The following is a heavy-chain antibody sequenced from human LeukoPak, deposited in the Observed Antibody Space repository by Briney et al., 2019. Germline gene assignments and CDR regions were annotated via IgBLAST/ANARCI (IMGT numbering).Heavy chain of an antibody. D-gene: IGHD3-10*01. J-gene: IGHJ4*02. CDR3: AKDSKDNYYGAVVVKVWDY. Sequence: GGSLRLSCAASGFTFSSYAMSWVRQAPGKGLEWVSAISGSGGSTYYADSVKGRFTISRDNSKNTLYLQMNSLRAEDTAVYYCAKDSKDNYYGAVVVKVWDYWGQGTLVTVSS. CDR2: ISGSGGST. CDR1: GFTFSSYA. V-gene: IGHV3-23*01.